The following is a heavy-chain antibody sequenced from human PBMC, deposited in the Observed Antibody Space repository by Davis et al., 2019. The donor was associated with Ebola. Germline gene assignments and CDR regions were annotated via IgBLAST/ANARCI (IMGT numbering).Heavy chain of an antibody. CDR1: GFTFSNAW. V-gene: IGHV3-15*01. CDR2: IKSKTDGGTT. Sequence: PGGSLRLSCAASGFTFSNAWMSWVRQAPGKGLEWVGRIKSKTDGGTTDYAAPVKGRFTISRDDSKNTLYLQMSSLKTEDTAVYYCTTDRTMITFGGVIASFDYWGQGTLVTVSS. CDR3: TTDRTMITFGGVIASFDY. D-gene: IGHD3-16*02. J-gene: IGHJ4*02.